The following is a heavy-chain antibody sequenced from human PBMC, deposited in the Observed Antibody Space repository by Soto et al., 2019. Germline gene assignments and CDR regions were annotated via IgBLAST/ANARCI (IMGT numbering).Heavy chain of an antibody. J-gene: IGHJ6*02. CDR2: IDPSDSYT. V-gene: IGHV5-10-1*01. CDR3: ARQPYGSGYYYYYYGMDV. CDR1: GYSFTSYW. D-gene: IGHD3-10*01. Sequence: GESLKISCKGSGYSFTSYWISWVRQMPGKGLEWMGRIDPSDSYTNYSPSFQGHVTISADKSISTAYLQWSSLKASDTAMYYCARQPYGSGYYYYYYGMDVWGQGTTVTVSS.